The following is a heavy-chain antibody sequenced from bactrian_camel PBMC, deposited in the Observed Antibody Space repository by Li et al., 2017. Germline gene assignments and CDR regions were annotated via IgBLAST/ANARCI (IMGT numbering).Heavy chain of an antibody. Sequence: VQLVESGGGLVQPGGSLRLSCTGPGWTSDRCGMHWFRQAEGKQREWVSSISTDGSATYADSVKGRFTISEEKGKDLVYLQMNSLKSEDTALYYCGKEGAIEGRTAGGLGYWGQGTQVTVS. V-gene: IGHV3S1*01. J-gene: IGHJ6*01. CDR2: ISTDGSA. CDR1: GWTSDRCG. CDR3: GKEGAIEGRTAGGLGY.